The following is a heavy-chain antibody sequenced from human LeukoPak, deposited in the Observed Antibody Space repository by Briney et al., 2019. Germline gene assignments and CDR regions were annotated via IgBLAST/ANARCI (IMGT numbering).Heavy chain of an antibody. CDR1: GGSISSYY. J-gene: IGHJ4*02. Sequence: SETLSLTCTVSGGSISSYYRSWIRQPPGKGLEWIGYIYYSGSTNYNPSLKSRVTISVDTSKNQFSLKLSSVTAADTAVYYCARHHSDYVSFFDYWGQGTLVTVSS. CDR3: ARHHSDYVSFFDY. D-gene: IGHD5-12*01. V-gene: IGHV4-59*08. CDR2: IYYSGST.